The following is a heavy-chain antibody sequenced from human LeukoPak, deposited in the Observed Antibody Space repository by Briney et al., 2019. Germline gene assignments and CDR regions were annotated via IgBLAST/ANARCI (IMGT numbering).Heavy chain of an antibody. V-gene: IGHV3-48*03. CDR3: AKGLINDWSALEN. D-gene: IGHD3-9*01. CDR1: GFTLSNYE. CDR2: ITKGGATV. Sequence: GGSLRLSCAPSGFTLSNYEMNWVRLTPGKGLEWISYITKGGATVLYAESVKGRFTISRDNANSSLYPQMNSLRAEDTAVYYCAKGLINDWSALENWGQGTLVTVSS. J-gene: IGHJ4*02.